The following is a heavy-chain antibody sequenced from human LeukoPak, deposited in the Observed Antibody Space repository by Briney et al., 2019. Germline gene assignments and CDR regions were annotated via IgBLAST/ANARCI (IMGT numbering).Heavy chain of an antibody. V-gene: IGHV1-18*01. J-gene: IGHJ6*03. CDR2: ISGYDGNT. CDR1: GYTFINCC. D-gene: IGHD4-23*01. Sequence: VSVKVSCRASGYTFINCCFSWVRQAHGNAFQWIAWISGYDGNTNYAQEVQSRVTMTTDTSSSTAYMELRSLSSDDTAVYYCARAGGNSDHYYMDVWGRGSAVTVSS. CDR3: ARAGGNSDHYYMDV.